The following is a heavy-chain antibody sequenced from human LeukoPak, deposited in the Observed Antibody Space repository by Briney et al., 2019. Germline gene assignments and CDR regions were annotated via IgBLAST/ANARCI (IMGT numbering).Heavy chain of an antibody. V-gene: IGHV3-48*02. J-gene: IGHJ4*02. CDR2: IGTSAI. CDR3: VRDHNYSFDF. D-gene: IGHD1-1*01. CDR1: GLTFGNYG. Sequence: GGSLRLSCVASGLTFGNYGMNWVRQAPGRGLEWVSYIGTSAIYYADSVKGRFISSRDNAKNSLYLQMNGLRDEDTAVYFCVRDHNYSFDFWGQGTLVTVSS.